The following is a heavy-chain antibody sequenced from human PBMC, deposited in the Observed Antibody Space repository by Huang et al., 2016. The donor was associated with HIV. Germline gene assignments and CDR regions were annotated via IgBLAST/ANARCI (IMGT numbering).Heavy chain of an antibody. CDR2: IYYRVIT. V-gene: IGHV4-39*01. J-gene: IGHJ3*02. D-gene: IGHD2-2*01. CDR3: ARHMDCSSSSCLAGGHERGPFDM. Sequence: QLQLQESGPGLVKPSETLSLTCSVSGGSISSSSYYWGWIRQPPGKGLEWIGRIYYRVITFYNPPLKIRVTISVDTSKNQFSLRLSSVTAADTSVYYCARHMDCSSSSCLAGGHERGPFDMWGQGTMVTVSS. CDR1: GGSISSSSYY.